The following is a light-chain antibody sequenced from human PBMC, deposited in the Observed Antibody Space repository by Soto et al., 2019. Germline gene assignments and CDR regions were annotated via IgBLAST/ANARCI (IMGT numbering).Light chain of an antibody. Sequence: DIQMTQSPSTLSGSVGDRVTITCGASQTISSWLAWYKQKQGKAPKILIYKASTLKSGVPSRFSGSGSGTDLTLTISSLKPDDFETYYCQHYNSYSEAFGQGTKVDIK. V-gene: IGKV1-5*03. CDR2: KAS. J-gene: IGKJ1*01. CDR1: QTISSW. CDR3: QHYNSYSEA.